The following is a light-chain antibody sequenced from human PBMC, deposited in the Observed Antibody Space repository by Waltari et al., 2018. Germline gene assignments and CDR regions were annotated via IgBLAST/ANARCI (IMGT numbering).Light chain of an antibody. CDR1: QGISTY. V-gene: IGKV1-17*01. Sequence: IQMTQSPSSLSASVGDRVTITCRASQGISTYLNWYQQKPGKAPKRLIYAASSLASGVPSRFSGSGSGTDFTLTISSLQPEDFATYYCLQYNSNPRTFGQGTKVEIK. CDR2: AAS. J-gene: IGKJ1*01. CDR3: LQYNSNPRT.